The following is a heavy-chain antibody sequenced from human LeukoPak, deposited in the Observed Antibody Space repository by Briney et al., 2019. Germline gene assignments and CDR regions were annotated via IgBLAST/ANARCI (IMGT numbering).Heavy chain of an antibody. CDR3: AKERAIYCTNGVCPFDY. CDR1: GFTFSSYA. V-gene: IGHV3-23*01. Sequence: GGSLRLSCAASGFTFSSYAMSWFRQAPGKGLEWVSAISGSGGSTYYADSVKGRFTISRDNSKNTLYLQMNSLRAEDTAVYYCAKERAIYCTNGVCPFDYWGQGTLVTVSS. D-gene: IGHD2-8*01. CDR2: ISGSGGST. J-gene: IGHJ4*02.